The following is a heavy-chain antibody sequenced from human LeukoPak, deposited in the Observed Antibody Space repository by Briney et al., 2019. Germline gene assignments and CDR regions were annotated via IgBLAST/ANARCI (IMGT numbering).Heavy chain of an antibody. D-gene: IGHD2-21*02. J-gene: IGHJ4*02. V-gene: IGHV4-59*12. CDR3: AREGDWPFDS. CDR2: MYYTGST. CDR1: GGSISSYY. Sequence: SETLSLTCTVSGGSISSYYWSWIRQPPGKGLEWIGYMYYTGSTSYNPSLKSRVTISVDTSKSQFSLKLSSVTAADTAVYYCAREGDWPFDSWGQGTLVTVSS.